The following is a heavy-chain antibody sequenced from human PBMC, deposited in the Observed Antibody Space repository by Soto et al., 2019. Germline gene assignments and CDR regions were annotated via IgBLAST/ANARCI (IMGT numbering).Heavy chain of an antibody. J-gene: IGHJ4*02. CDR1: GGSISRSNW. CDR2: IFHTGSA. CDR3: ARVSEGSGLQTNE. V-gene: IGHV4-4*02. Sequence: PSQTLSLTCAVSGGSISRSNWWSWVRQPPGKGLEWIGEIFHTGSANYNPSLKSRVTISVDKSKNQFSLKLTSVTAADTAVYYCARVSEGSGLQTNEWGQGTLVTVS. D-gene: IGHD2-15*01.